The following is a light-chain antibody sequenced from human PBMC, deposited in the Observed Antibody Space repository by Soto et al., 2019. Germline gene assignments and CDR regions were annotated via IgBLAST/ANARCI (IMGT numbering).Light chain of an antibody. J-gene: IGLJ3*02. CDR1: SSNIGAGYD. Sequence: QSVLTQPPSVSGAPGQRVTISCSGTSSNIGAGYDVHWYHQLPGTAPKLLIFGNNNRPSGVPARFSASRSGTSASLAITGLQAEDEADYYRKSFDTNLLGSVFGGGTKVTVL. CDR2: GNN. CDR3: KSFDTNLLGSV. V-gene: IGLV1-40*01.